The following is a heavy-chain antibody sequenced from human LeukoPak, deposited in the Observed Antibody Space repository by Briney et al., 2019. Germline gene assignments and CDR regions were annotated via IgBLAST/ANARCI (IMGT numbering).Heavy chain of an antibody. CDR2: MNPNSGNT. J-gene: IGHJ6*02. D-gene: IGHD1-1*01. Sequence: ASVKVSCKASGYTFTSYDINWVRQATGQGLEWMGWMNPNSGNTGYAQKFQGRVTMTEDTSTDTAYMELSSLRSEDTAVYYCATERPGTFPYYYYYGMDVWGQGTTVTVS. CDR1: GYTFTSYD. CDR3: ATERPGTFPYYYYYGMDV. V-gene: IGHV1-8*01.